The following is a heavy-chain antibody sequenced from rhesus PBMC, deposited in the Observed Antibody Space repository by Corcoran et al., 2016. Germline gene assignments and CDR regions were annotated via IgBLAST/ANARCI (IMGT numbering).Heavy chain of an antibody. V-gene: IGHV3-54*02. J-gene: IGHJ4*01. CDR3: TRFDY. Sequence: EVQLVESGGGLVLPGWSLRFSCASSGLTFSIYGFHWVRQAPGKGLEWVAVISADGTKKNHADSVKDRFTISRDNSKNILYLQMNNLKLEDTAVYYCTRFDYWGQGVLVTVSS. CDR1: GLTFSIYG. CDR2: ISADGTKK.